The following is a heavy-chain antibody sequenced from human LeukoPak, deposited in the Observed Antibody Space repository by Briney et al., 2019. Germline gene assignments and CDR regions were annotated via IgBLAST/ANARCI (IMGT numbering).Heavy chain of an antibody. D-gene: IGHD6-19*01. V-gene: IGHV1-69*06. J-gene: IGHJ3*02. Sequence: ASVKVSCKASGGTFSSYAISWVRQAPGQGLEWMGGIIPIFGTANYAQKFQGRVTITADKSTSTAYMELSSLRSEDTAVYYCASNADGGWKAFDIWGQGTMVTVSS. CDR2: IIPIFGTA. CDR3: ASNADGGWKAFDI. CDR1: GGTFSSYA.